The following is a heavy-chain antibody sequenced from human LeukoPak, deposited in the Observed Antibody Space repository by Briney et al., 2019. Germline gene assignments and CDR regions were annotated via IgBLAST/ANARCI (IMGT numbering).Heavy chain of an antibody. Sequence: SETPSLTCAVSDDSFSSDYWTWIRQPPGKGLEWIGYISYIGSTNYNPSLKSRVTISIDTSKNQFSLKLSSVTAADTAVYYCARDLVTVTKGFDIWGQGTMVSVSS. J-gene: IGHJ3*02. D-gene: IGHD4-17*01. CDR1: DDSFSSDY. V-gene: IGHV4-59*01. CDR3: ARDLVTVTKGFDI. CDR2: ISYIGST.